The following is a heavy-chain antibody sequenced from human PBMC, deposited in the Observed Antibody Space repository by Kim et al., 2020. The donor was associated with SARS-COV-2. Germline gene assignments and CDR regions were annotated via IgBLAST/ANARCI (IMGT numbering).Heavy chain of an antibody. Sequence: GGSLRLSCAASGFTFSGSPMHWVRQASGKGLEWVGRIRSKANSYATAYAASVKGRFTISRDDSKNTAYLQMNSLKTEDTAVYYCTRLEAAAGSGEDYWGQGTLVTVSS. V-gene: IGHV3-73*01. CDR2: IRSKANSYAT. CDR3: TRLEAAAGSGEDY. J-gene: IGHJ4*02. CDR1: GFTFSGSP. D-gene: IGHD6-13*01.